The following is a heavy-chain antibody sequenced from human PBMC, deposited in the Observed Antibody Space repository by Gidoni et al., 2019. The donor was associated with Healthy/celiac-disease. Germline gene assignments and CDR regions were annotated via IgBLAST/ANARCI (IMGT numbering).Heavy chain of an antibody. CDR3: AKDDKGSDYYDSSGYPFDY. CDR1: GFTFSSYA. Sequence: EVQLLESGGGLVQPGGSLRLSCAASGFTFSSYAMSWVRPAPGKGLEWVSAISGSGGSTYYADSVKGRCTISRDNAKNTMYLQMNSLRAEDTAVYYCAKDDKGSDYYDSSGYPFDYWGQGTLVTVSA. V-gene: IGHV3-23*01. J-gene: IGHJ4*02. D-gene: IGHD3-22*01. CDR2: ISGSGGST.